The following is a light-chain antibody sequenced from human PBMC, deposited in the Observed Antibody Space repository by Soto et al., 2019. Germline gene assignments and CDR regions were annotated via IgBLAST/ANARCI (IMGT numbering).Light chain of an antibody. Sequence: DIQMTQSPSSLSASVGDRVTITCQASQDISNYLNWYQQKPGKAPKLLIYDASNLETGVPSRFSGSGSGTDITFTISSLQPEDIATYYCQQYDNLPITFGLGTRLEIK. CDR1: QDISNY. J-gene: IGKJ5*01. V-gene: IGKV1-33*01. CDR2: DAS. CDR3: QQYDNLPIT.